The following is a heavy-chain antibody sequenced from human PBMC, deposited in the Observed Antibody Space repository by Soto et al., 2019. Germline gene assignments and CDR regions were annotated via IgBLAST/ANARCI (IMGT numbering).Heavy chain of an antibody. CDR2: VYSTGGT. J-gene: IGHJ4*02. V-gene: IGHV4-39*01. CDR1: GTSIKNSNYF. D-gene: IGHD2-15*01. CDR3: GRLTEAASADTAFAV. Sequence: QLQLQESGPGLLQPSETLSLTCTVSGTSIKNSNYFWGWIRQPPGKGLEFVGSVYSTGGTYYNPSLKNRLSVSAHTSKNQLSLSIKSGTAADSAVYYCGRLTEAASADTAFAVWGQGTLVTVSS.